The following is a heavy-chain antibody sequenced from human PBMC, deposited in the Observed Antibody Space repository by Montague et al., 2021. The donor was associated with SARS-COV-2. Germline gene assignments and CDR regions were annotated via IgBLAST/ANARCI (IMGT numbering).Heavy chain of an antibody. J-gene: IGHJ6*02. D-gene: IGHD3-10*01. V-gene: IGHV3-30*04. CDR1: GFTFSSYA. CDR3: ARVLDYYGSGSYPLYYYGMDV. CDR2: ISYDGGNK. Sequence: SLRLSCAASGFTFSSYAMHWVRQAPGKGLEWVAVISYDGGNKYYADSVKGRFTISRDNSKNTLYLQMNSLRAEDTAVYYCARVLDYYGSGSYPLYYYGMDVWGQGTTVTVSS.